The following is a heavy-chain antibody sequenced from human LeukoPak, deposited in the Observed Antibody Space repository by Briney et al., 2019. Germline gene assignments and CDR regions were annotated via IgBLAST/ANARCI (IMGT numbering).Heavy chain of an antibody. J-gene: IGHJ4*02. D-gene: IGHD2-2*01. Sequence: GGSLRLSCAASGFTFSSYWMSWVRRAPGKGLEWLASIKEVGSRIYYVDSVKGRFTISRDNAKNSLYLQMNSLRAEDTAVYYCAQVREVFWGQGTLVIVSS. CDR3: AQVREVF. CDR2: IKEVGSRI. CDR1: GFTFSSYW. V-gene: IGHV3-7*01.